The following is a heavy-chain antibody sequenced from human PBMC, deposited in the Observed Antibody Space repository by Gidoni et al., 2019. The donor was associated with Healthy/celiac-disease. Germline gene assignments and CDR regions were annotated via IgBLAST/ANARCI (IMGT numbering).Heavy chain of an antibody. V-gene: IGHV3-21*01. Sequence: EVQLVESGGGLVKPGGSLRLSCAASGFTFNSYSMNWVRQAPGKGLEWVSSISSSSSYIYYADSVKGRFTISRDNAKNSLYLQMHSLRAEDTAVYYCAREWLGGNSELIRYGMDVWGQGTTVTVSS. CDR1: GFTFNSYS. J-gene: IGHJ6*02. D-gene: IGHD2-21*02. CDR2: ISSSSSYI. CDR3: AREWLGGNSELIRYGMDV.